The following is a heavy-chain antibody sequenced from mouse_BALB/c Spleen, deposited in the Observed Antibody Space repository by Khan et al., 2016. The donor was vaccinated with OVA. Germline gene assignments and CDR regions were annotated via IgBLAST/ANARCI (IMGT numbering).Heavy chain of an antibody. CDR2: INTGGAYT. D-gene: IGHD1-1*01. J-gene: IGHJ3*01. CDR1: GFTFSTYG. V-gene: IGHV5-6*01. CDR3: ARLAYYYNSEGFAY. Sequence: EVELVESGGDFVRPGGSLKLSCAASGFTFSTYGMSWVRQTPDKRLEWVATINTGGAYTYYPDTVKGRFTISRDNAKNTLYLQLSSLKSEDTAIYYCARLAYYYNSEGFAYWGRGTLVTGSA.